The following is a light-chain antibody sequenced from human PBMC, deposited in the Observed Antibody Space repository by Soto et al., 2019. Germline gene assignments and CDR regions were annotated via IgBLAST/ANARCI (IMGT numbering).Light chain of an antibody. CDR3: QLRSDWPPALT. V-gene: IGKV3D-20*02. J-gene: IGKJ4*01. Sequence: EIVLTQSPGTLSLSPGERATLSCRASQSVSSSYLAWYQQKPGQAPRLLIYDASNRATGIPPRFSGSGSGTDFTLTISSLEPEDFAVYYCQLRSDWPPALTFGGGTKVEIK. CDR1: QSVSSSY. CDR2: DAS.